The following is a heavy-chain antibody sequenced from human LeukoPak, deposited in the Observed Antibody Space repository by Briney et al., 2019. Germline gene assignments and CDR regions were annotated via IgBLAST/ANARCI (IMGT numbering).Heavy chain of an antibody. CDR2: IPTSGISV. D-gene: IGHD1-26*01. CDR1: GFSFSCYY. Sequence: GGSLRLSCAASGFSFSCYYMSWVRQTPGKALEWISYIPTSGISVQYADSVRGRFTASRDDAKNSLHLQMGSLRVEDTAVYYSTRAVGLGPGAHFDQWGQGALVIVSS. V-gene: IGHV3-11*01. CDR3: TRAVGLGPGAHFDQ. J-gene: IGHJ4*02.